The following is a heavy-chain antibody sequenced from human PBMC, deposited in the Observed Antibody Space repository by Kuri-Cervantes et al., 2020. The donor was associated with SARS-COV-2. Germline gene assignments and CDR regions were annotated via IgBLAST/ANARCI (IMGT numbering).Heavy chain of an antibody. Sequence: GESLKISCAASGFTFSSYWMHWVRQAPGKGLEWVSYISSSSSTIYYADSVKGRFTISRDNAKNSLYLQMNSLRAEDTAAYYCARDTYYDFWSGYYPRDAFDIWGQGTMVTVSS. CDR2: ISSSSSTI. V-gene: IGHV3-48*01. CDR3: ARDTYYDFWSGYYPRDAFDI. D-gene: IGHD3-3*01. CDR1: GFTFSSYW. J-gene: IGHJ3*02.